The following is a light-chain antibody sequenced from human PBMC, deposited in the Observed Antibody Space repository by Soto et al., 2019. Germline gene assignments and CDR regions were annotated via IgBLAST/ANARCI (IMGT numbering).Light chain of an antibody. CDR1: SSDVGGYNY. CDR2: EVS. Sequence: QSALTQPPSASGSPGQSVTISCTGTSSDVGGYNYVSWYQQHPGKAPKLMIYEVSKRHSGVPDRFSGSKSGNTASLTVSGLQAEDESDYYCSSYAGSNNPSVVFGGGTKVTVL. V-gene: IGLV2-8*01. CDR3: SSYAGSNNPSVV. J-gene: IGLJ2*01.